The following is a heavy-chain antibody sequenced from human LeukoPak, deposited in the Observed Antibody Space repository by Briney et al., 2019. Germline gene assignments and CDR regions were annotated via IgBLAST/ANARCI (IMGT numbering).Heavy chain of an antibody. D-gene: IGHD6-13*01. CDR2: IWYDGSNK. J-gene: IGHJ4*02. Sequence: PGGSLRLSCAVSGFTFSSYGMHWVRQAPGKGLEWVADIWYDGSNKYYADSVKGRFTISRDNSKNTLYLQMNSLRAEDTAVYYCAKDIAAAGYYFDYWGQGTLVTVSS. CDR3: AKDIAAAGYYFDY. V-gene: IGHV3-33*06. CDR1: GFTFSSYG.